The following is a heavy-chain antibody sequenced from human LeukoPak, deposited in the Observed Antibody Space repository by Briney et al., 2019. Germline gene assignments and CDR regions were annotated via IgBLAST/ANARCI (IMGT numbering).Heavy chain of an antibody. D-gene: IGHD3-3*01. J-gene: IGHJ3*02. CDR1: GFTFSAST. CDR2: ISSSSSYI. CDR3: ARGYDFWSGYYNDAFDI. V-gene: IGHV3-21*01. Sequence: GGSLRLSCAASGFTFSASTMNWVRQAPGKGLEWVSSISSSSSYIYYADSVKGRFTISRDNAKNSLYLQMNSLRAEDTAVYYCARGYDFWSGYYNDAFDIWGQGTMVTVSS.